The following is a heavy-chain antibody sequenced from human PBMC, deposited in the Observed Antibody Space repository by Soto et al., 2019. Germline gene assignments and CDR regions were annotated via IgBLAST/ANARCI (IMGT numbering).Heavy chain of an antibody. CDR2: ICHSGST. CDR1: GGSSSSGGDS. CDR3: ASVPDY. J-gene: IGHJ4*02. Sequence: SETLSLTCAVSGGSSSSGGDSWSWLRQPPGKGLEWIGYICHSGSTYYNPSLKNRATISIDKSKNQFSLKLSSVTAADTAVYYCASVPDYWGQGILVTVSS. D-gene: IGHD2-2*01. V-gene: IGHV4-30-2*01.